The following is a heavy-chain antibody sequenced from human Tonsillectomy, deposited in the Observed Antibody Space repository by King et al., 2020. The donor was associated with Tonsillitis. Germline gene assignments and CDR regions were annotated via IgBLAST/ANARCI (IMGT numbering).Heavy chain of an antibody. D-gene: IGHD6-19*01. Sequence: VQLVESGGGLVQPGGSLRLSCAASGFTFSKYWMHWVRQAPGKGLVWVSRINPEETTTNYADSVKGRFTISRDNAESTLFLQMNSLRVEDTAVYYCARGGLEPVDSWGQGTLVMVSS. V-gene: IGHV3-74*01. CDR3: ARGGLEPVDS. CDR1: GFTFSKYW. J-gene: IGHJ4*02. CDR2: INPEETTT.